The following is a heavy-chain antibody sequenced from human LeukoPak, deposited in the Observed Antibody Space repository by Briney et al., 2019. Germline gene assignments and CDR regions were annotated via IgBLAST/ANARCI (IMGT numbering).Heavy chain of an antibody. J-gene: IGHJ4*02. CDR2: IKEDGSEA. Sequence: GGSLRLSCAASGLTISGHWMAWVRQAPGKGLEWVAGIKEDGSEAHYVDSVKGRFTISRDNAKNSLYLQMASLRAEDTATYYCAREWYEYGGDSGGYWGQGTLVTVSS. CDR1: GLTISGHW. D-gene: IGHD2-21*02. V-gene: IGHV3-7*01. CDR3: AREWYEYGGDSGGY.